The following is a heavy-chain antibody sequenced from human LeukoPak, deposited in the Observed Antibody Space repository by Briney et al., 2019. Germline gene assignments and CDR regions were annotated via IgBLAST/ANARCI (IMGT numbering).Heavy chain of an antibody. J-gene: IGHJ2*01. V-gene: IGHV1-2*02. CDR3: ARDDYGDYWYFDL. CDR1: GYTFTGYY. Sequence: GASVKVSCKASGYTFTGYYMHWVRQAPGQGLEWMGWINPNSGGTNYAQKFQGRVTMTRDTSISTAYMELSRPRSDDTAVYYCARDDYGDYWYFDLWGRGTLVTVSS. D-gene: IGHD4-17*01. CDR2: INPNSGGT.